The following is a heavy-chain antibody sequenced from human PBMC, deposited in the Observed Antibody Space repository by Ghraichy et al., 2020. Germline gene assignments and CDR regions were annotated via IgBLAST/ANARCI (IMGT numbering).Heavy chain of an antibody. D-gene: IGHD6-13*01. CDR3: ARDAPAAGTGTFG. CDR1: GVTVGNNY. V-gene: IGHV3-66*01. J-gene: IGHJ4*02. CDR2: IYSGGDT. Sequence: GGSLRLSCAASGVTVGNNYMNWVRQAPGKGLEWVSLIYSGGDTRYADSVEGRFIISSNNSKNTMYFQIHSLRGEDKAAYYCARDAPAAGTGTFGWGQGTLVIVTS.